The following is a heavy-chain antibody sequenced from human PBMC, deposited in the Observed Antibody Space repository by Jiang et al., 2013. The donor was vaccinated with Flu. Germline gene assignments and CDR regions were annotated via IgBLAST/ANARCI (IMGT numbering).Heavy chain of an antibody. CDR3: AKDVGSRSLGELSFAFDL. D-gene: IGHD3-16*01. CDR1: GFTIEDYA. CDR2: ISGNSGVI. V-gene: IGHV3-9*01. J-gene: IGHJ4*02. Sequence: QLLESGGEVVQPGRSLRLSCEASGFTIEDYAMHWVRQAPGKGLEWVLGISGNSGVIAYGASMKGRFTISRDNIKSSVYLQLNSPTPEDTAMYYCAKDVGSRSLGELSFAFDLWGPGTLVTVSS.